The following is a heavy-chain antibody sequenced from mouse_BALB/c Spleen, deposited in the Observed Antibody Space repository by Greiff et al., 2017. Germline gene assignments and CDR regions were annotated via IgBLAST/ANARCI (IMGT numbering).Heavy chain of an antibody. CDR3: VREDYGNYRFDV. CDR1: GFSLTSYG. D-gene: IGHD2-1*01. J-gene: IGHJ1*01. V-gene: IGHV2-2-2*01. CDR2: IWSGGST. Sequence: VMLVESGPGLVQPSQSLSITCTVSGFSLTSYGVHWVRQSPGKGLEWLGVIWSGGSTDYNAAFISRLSISKDNSKSQVFFKMNSLQADDTAIYYCVREDYGNYRFDVWGAGTTVTVSS.